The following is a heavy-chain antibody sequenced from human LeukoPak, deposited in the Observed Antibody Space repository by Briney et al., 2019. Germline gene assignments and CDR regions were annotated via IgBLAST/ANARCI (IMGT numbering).Heavy chain of an antibody. CDR1: VYTFTGYY. J-gene: IGHJ5*02. V-gene: IGHV1-2*02. CDR2: INPNSGGT. D-gene: IGHD3-10*01. CDR3: ARERITMVRGAKSNWFDP. Sequence: GASVKVSCKASVYTFTGYYMHWVRQAPGQGLEWMGLINPNSGGTNYAQKFQGRVTMTRDTSISTAYMELSSLRSEDTAVYYCARERITMVRGAKSNWFDPWGQGTLVTVSS.